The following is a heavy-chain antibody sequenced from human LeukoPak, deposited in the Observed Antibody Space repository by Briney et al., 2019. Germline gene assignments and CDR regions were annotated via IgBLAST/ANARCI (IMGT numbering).Heavy chain of an antibody. D-gene: IGHD2-15*01. CDR2: MNPNSGNT. J-gene: IGHJ4*02. CDR3: ARGRDYCSGGSCYSFDY. V-gene: IGHV1-8*01. Sequence: GASVKVSCKASGYTFISYDINWVRQATGQGLEWMGWMNPNSGNTGYAQKFQGRVTMTRNTSISTAYMELSSLRSEDTAAYYCARGRDYCSGGSCYSFDYWGQGTLVTVST. CDR1: GYTFISYD.